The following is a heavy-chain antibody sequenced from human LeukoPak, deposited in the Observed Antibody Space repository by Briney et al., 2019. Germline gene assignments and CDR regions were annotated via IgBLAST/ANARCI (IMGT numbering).Heavy chain of an antibody. V-gene: IGHV4-39*01. Sequence: KPSDTLSLTCTVSGGSIGTTSYYWGWIRQPPGKGLEWIGSIYYSGSTYYNPSLKSRVTISVDTSKNQFSLKLSSVTAADTAVYYCARHRWNGSGTLSYFDYWGQGTLVTVSP. CDR1: GGSIGTTSYY. D-gene: IGHD3-10*01. CDR3: ARHRWNGSGTLSYFDY. CDR2: IYYSGST. J-gene: IGHJ4*02.